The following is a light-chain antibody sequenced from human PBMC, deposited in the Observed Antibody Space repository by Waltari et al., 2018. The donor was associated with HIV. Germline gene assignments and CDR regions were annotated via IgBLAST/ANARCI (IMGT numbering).Light chain of an antibody. CDR1: QSVSSN. Sequence: DTVMTQAAATLSVSPGDRATLACRARQSVSSNLAWYQQKPGQAPRLLIYGASTRVTSIPDRFSGSGSGTDFTLTISSLQSEDFAVYYCQQYNNWPPYTFGQGTKVEIK. J-gene: IGKJ2*01. V-gene: IGKV3-15*01. CDR3: QQYNNWPPYT. CDR2: GAS.